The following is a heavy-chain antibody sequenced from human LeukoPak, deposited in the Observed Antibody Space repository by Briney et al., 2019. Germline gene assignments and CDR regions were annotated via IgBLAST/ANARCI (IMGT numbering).Heavy chain of an antibody. CDR2: IYPGDSDV. Sequence: GESLKISCQGSGYSFSSFWIGWVRQMPGKGLEWMGFIYPGDSDVRYSPSFQGQVTISADKSISTAYLQWSSLKASDTAMYYCARPHYGDWDFDYWGQGTLVTVSS. CDR1: GYSFSSFW. CDR3: ARPHYGDWDFDY. J-gene: IGHJ4*02. D-gene: IGHD4-17*01. V-gene: IGHV5-51*01.